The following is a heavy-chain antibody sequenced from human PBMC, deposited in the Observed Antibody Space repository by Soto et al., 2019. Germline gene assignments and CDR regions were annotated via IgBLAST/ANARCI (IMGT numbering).Heavy chain of an antibody. Sequence: QVQLVQSGAEVKKPGASVKVSCKASGYTFTNYYIHWVRQAPGQGLEWMGWIDGDSGDTKDAQKFQGWVTMSRDTSNNTAYLDLSRLTSDVTAVYYCARTPNNGRAGVYGMDVWGQGTTVTVSS. CDR3: ARTPNNGRAGVYGMDV. D-gene: IGHD2-8*01. CDR2: IDGDSGDT. V-gene: IGHV1-2*04. J-gene: IGHJ6*02. CDR1: GYTFTNYY.